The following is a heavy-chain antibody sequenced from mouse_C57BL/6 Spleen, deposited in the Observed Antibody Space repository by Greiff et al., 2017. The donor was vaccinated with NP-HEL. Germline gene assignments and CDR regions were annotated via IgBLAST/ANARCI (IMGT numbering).Heavy chain of an antibody. CDR3: AREGTVVDYWYFDV. J-gene: IGHJ1*03. CDR2: INYDGSST. V-gene: IGHV5-16*01. Sequence: EVQLVESEGGLVQPGSSMKLSCTASGFTFSDYYMAWVRQVPEKGLEWVANINYDGSSTYYLDSLKSRFIISRDNAKNILYLQMSSLKSEDTATYYCAREGTVVDYWYFDVWGTGTTVTVSS. D-gene: IGHD1-1*01. CDR1: GFTFSDYY.